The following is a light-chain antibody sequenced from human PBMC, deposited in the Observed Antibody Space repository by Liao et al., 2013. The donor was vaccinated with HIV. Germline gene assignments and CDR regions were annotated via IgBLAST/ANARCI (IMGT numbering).Light chain of an antibody. J-gene: IGLJ1*01. Sequence: SYVLTQPPSVSVAPGKTARITCGGNNIGSKSVHWYQQKPGQAPVLVIHYDSDRPSGIPERFSASNSDNTATLTINRVEAGDEADYYCQLWDNSSGHPGVFGTGTTVTVL. CDR2: YDS. V-gene: IGLV3-21*04. CDR1: NIGSKS. CDR3: QLWDNSSGHPGV.